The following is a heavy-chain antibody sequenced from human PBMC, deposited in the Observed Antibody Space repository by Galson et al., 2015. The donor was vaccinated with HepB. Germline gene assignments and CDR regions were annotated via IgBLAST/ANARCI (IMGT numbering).Heavy chain of an antibody. V-gene: IGHV3-66*02. J-gene: IGHJ4*02. D-gene: IGHD3-22*01. CDR1: GFTVSSNY. Sequence: SLRLSCAAPGFTVSSNYMSWVRQAPGKGLEWVSVICSGGSTYYADSVKGRFTISRDNSKNTLYLQMNSLRAEDTAVYYCARDRNYYDSSGYSDYWGQGTLVTVSS. CDR2: ICSGGST. CDR3: ARDRNYYDSSGYSDY.